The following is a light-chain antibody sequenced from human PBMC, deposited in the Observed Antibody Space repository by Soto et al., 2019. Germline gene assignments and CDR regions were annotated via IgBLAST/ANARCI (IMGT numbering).Light chain of an antibody. V-gene: IGLV2-14*01. CDR3: SSYTSSSIYVV. CDR1: SSDIGGYNY. Sequence: QSALTQPPSASGSPGQSVTISCTGTSSDIGGYNYVSWYQQHPGKAPKLMIYEVSNRPSGVSNRFSGSKSGNTASLTISGLQAEDEADYYCSSYTSSSIYVVFGGGTKLTVL. CDR2: EVS. J-gene: IGLJ2*01.